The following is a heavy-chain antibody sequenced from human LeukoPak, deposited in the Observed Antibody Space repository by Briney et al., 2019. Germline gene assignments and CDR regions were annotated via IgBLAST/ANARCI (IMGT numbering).Heavy chain of an antibody. J-gene: IGHJ2*01. Sequence: SSESLSLTSAVPRGSITSSNWWSWVPQPPGRGLEWFGVIYHSGSSNYYPSLKSRVTISVHKSRNQYSLKLSSVTAADTAVYYCARDIRNYYGSGSRGYWYFDLWGRGTLVTVSS. D-gene: IGHD3-10*01. CDR2: IYHSGSS. CDR1: RGSITSSNW. CDR3: ARDIRNYYGSGSRGYWYFDL. V-gene: IGHV4-4*02.